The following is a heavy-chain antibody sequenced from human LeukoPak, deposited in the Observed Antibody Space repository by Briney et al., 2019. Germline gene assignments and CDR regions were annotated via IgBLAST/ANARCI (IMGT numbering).Heavy chain of an antibody. D-gene: IGHD4-17*01. V-gene: IGHV4-59*08. CDR2: ISHSGST. Sequence: SETLSLTCTVSGGSISSFYWSWIRQPPGEGLEWIGYISHSGSTKYNSSLKSRTIISADMSKNQFSLKLSSVTAADTALYYCARLRGGDYGGYFDYWGQGTLVTASS. CDR3: ARLRGGDYGGYFDY. CDR1: GGSISSFY. J-gene: IGHJ4*02.